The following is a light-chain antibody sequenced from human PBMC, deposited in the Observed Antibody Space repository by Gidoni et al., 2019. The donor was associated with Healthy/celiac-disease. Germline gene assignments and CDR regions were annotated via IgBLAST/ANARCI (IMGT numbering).Light chain of an antibody. Sequence: EIFLTQSPATLSLSPGERPTLSCRASKIVRSYLAWYQQKPGQAPRLLIYDASNRATGIPARFSGSGSGTDFTLTISSLEPEDFAVYYCQQRSNWPPSITFGQGTRLEIK. CDR3: QQRSNWPPSIT. CDR1: KIVRSY. CDR2: DAS. J-gene: IGKJ5*01. V-gene: IGKV3-11*01.